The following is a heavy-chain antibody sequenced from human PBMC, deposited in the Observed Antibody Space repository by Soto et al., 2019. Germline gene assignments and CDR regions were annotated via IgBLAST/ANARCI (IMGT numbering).Heavy chain of an antibody. Sequence: QVQLVQSGAEVKKPGSSVKVSCKASGGTFSSYAISWVRQAPGQGLEWMGGIIPIFGTANYAQKFQGRVTITADESTRTAYMELSSLISEDTAVYYGASFADRPILTGGSDYWGQGTLVTVSS. D-gene: IGHD3-9*01. CDR2: IIPIFGTA. J-gene: IGHJ4*02. CDR3: ASFADRPILTGGSDY. CDR1: GGTFSSYA. V-gene: IGHV1-69*01.